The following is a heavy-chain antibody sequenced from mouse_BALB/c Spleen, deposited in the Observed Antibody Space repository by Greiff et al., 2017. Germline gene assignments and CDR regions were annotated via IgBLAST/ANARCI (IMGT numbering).Heavy chain of an antibody. J-gene: IGHJ4*01. Sequence: EVNLVESGGGLVQPGGSLRLSCATSGFTFTDYYMSWVRQPPGKALEWLGFIRNKANGYTTEYSASVKGRFTISRDNSQSILYLQMNTLRAEDSATYYCARDRSRYYAMDYWGQGTSVTVSS. CDR2: IRNKANGYTT. CDR1: GFTFTDYY. CDR3: ARDRSRYYAMDY. V-gene: IGHV7-3*02.